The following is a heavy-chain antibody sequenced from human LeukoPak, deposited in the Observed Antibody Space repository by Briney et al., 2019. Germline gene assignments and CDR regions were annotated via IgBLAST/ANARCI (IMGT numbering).Heavy chain of an antibody. Sequence: GGSLRLSCAASGFTFSNYWMHWVRQAPGKGLEWVSRIDSDGSNTRHADSVKGRFTISRDNSKNTLYLQMNSLRAEDTAVYYCAREDYGGNSGGYWGQGTLVTVSS. CDR2: IDSDGSNT. V-gene: IGHV3-74*01. J-gene: IGHJ4*02. D-gene: IGHD4-23*01. CDR1: GFTFSNYW. CDR3: AREDYGGNSGGY.